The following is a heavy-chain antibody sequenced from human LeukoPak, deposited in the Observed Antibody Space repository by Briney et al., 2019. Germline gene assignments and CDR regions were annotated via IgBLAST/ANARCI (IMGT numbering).Heavy chain of an antibody. CDR3: ARQYCSGGSCYLDYFDY. CDR1: GGTFSSYA. J-gene: IGHJ4*02. Sequence: SVKVSCKASGGTFSSYAISWVRQAPGQGLEWMGGIIPIFGTANYAQKFQGRVTITADESTSTAYMELSSLRSEDTAVYYCARQYCSGGSCYLDYFDYRGQGTLVTVSS. D-gene: IGHD2-15*01. CDR2: IIPIFGTA. V-gene: IGHV1-69*13.